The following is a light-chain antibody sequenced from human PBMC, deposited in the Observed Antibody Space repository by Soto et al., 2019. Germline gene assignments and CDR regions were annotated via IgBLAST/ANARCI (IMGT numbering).Light chain of an antibody. J-gene: IGLJ1*01. V-gene: IGLV1-44*01. Sequence: QSVLTQPPSVSGTLGQGVTISCSGSTSNIGENSVGWFQQLPGTAPKVLIYVTNKRPSGVPDRFSGSKSGTSAYLAISGLHSEDEADYYCAAWDGSLNGHVFGTGTKVTVL. CDR3: AAWDGSLNGHV. CDR1: TSNIGENS. CDR2: VTN.